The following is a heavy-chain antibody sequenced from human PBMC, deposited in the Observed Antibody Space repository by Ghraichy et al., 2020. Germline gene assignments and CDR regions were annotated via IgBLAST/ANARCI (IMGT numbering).Heavy chain of an antibody. D-gene: IGHD6-13*01. J-gene: IGHJ6*02. V-gene: IGHV1-69*06. CDR2: IIPILDTA. CDR3: ARDEAARSFYGMDV. Sequence: SVKVSCKESEGTFSSYAISWVRQAPGQGLEWMGGIIPILDTANYAQKFQGRVTITADKSTGTVYMELNSLRSEDTAVYYCARDEAARSFYGMDVWGQGTPGIVSS. CDR1: EGTFSSYA.